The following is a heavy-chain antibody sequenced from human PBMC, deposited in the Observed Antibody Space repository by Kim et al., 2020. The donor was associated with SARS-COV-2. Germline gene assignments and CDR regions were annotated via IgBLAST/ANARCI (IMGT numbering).Heavy chain of an antibody. D-gene: IGHD3-10*01. CDR3: ATYYGSGTYYYYGMDV. J-gene: IGHJ6*02. V-gene: IGHV1-69*13. CDR1: GGTFSSYA. Sequence: SVKVSCKASGGTFSSYAISWVRQAPGQGLEWMGGIIPIFGTANYAQKFQGRVTITADESTSTAYMELSSLRSEDTAVYYCATYYGSGTYYYYGMDVWGQGTTVTVSS. CDR2: IIPIFGTA.